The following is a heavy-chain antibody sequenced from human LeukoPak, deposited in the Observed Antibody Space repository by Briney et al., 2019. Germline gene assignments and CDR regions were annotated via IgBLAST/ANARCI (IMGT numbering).Heavy chain of an antibody. V-gene: IGHV4-31*03. CDR2: IYYSGST. CDR1: GGSISSGGYY. J-gene: IGHJ6*02. CDR3: ARGDELLWFGAYYYCYYGMDV. Sequence: SQTLSLTCTVSGGSISSGGYYWSWIRQHPGKGLEWIGYIYYSGSTYYNPSLKSRVTISVDTSKNQFSLKLSSVTAADTAVYYCARGDELLWFGAYYYCYYGMDVWGQGTTVTVSS. D-gene: IGHD3-10*01.